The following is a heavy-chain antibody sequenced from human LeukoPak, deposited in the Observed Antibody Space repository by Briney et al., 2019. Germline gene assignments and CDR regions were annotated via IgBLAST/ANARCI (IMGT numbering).Heavy chain of an antibody. CDR3: AKPPPGGTVSGSFDY. J-gene: IGHJ4*02. CDR2: ISSSSSTI. CDR1: GFTFSSYS. Sequence: GGSLRLSCAASGFTFSSYSMNWVRQAPGKGLEWVSYISSSSSTIYYADSVKGRFTISRDNSKNTLYLQMNSLRAEDTAVYYCAKPPPGGTVSGSFDYWGQGTLVTVSS. D-gene: IGHD1-26*01. V-gene: IGHV3-48*01.